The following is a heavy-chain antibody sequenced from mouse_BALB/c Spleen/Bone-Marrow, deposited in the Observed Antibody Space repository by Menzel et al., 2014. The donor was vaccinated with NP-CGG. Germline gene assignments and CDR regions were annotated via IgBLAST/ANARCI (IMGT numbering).Heavy chain of an antibody. Sequence: EVKLVKSGGGLVKPGGSLKLSCAASGFTFSDYYMYWVRQNPEKRLEWVATINDGGSYTYYPDSVKGRFTISRGNAKNNLYLQMSSLKSEDTAMYYCARDGNFAIDYWGQGTSVTVSS. J-gene: IGHJ4*01. CDR2: INDGGSYT. CDR3: ARDGNFAIDY. CDR1: GFTFSDYY. V-gene: IGHV5-4*02. D-gene: IGHD2-1*01.